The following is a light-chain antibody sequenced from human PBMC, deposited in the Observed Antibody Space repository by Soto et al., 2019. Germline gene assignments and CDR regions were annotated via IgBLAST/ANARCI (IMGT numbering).Light chain of an antibody. CDR3: QQYGSSPPIT. V-gene: IGKV3-20*01. Sequence: IVLTQSPGTLSLSPGERVTLSWMTSQTVRRNALVWYQKRPGQAPRLVMYDASSRPPGIPDRFSGSGSGTELILTISRLETEDFAVYYCQQYGSSPPITFGQGTRLEIK. J-gene: IGKJ5*01. CDR2: DAS. CDR1: QTVRRNA.